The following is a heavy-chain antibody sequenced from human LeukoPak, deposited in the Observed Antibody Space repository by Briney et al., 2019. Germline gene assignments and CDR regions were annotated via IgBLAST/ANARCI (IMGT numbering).Heavy chain of an antibody. Sequence: SETLSLTCTVSGGSISSSSYYWGWIRQPPGKGLEWIGSIYYSGSTYYNPSLKSRVTISVDTSKNQFSLKLSSVTAADTAVYYCARDTGSGYIRGGWGQGTLVTVSS. CDR2: IYYSGST. V-gene: IGHV4-39*07. CDR1: GGSISSSSYY. CDR3: ARDTGSGYIRGG. J-gene: IGHJ4*02. D-gene: IGHD3-3*01.